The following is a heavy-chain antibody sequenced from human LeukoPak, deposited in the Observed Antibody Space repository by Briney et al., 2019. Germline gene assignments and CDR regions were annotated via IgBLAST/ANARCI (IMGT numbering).Heavy chain of an antibody. CDR3: ALLDSSGYPI. J-gene: IGHJ3*02. CDR1: GGTFSSYA. Sequence: SVKVSCKASGGTFSSYAISWVRQAPGQGLEWMGGIIPIFDTINYAQKFQGRVTITADESTSTAYMELSSLRSEDTAVYYCALLDSSGYPIWGQGTMVTVSS. D-gene: IGHD3-22*01. CDR2: IIPIFDTI. V-gene: IGHV1-69*01.